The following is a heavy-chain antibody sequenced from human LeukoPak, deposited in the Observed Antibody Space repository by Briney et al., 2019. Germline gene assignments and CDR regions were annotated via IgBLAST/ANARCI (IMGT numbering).Heavy chain of an antibody. Sequence: PGGSLRLSCAASGFTFSSYGMHWVRQAPGKGLEWVAVIWYDGSNIYYADSVKGRFTISRDNSKNTLYLQMNSLRAEDTAVYYCARTSYGHYYFDYWGQGTLVTVSS. CDR3: ARTSYGHYYFDY. CDR1: GFTFSSYG. V-gene: IGHV3-33*01. J-gene: IGHJ4*02. D-gene: IGHD5-18*01. CDR2: IWYDGSNI.